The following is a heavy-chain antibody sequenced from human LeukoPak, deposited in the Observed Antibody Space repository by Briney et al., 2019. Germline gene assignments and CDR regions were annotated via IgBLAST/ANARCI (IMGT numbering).Heavy chain of an antibody. D-gene: IGHD4/OR15-4a*01. CDR2: ISYDGSNK. CDR1: GFTFSSYA. CDR3: AKDLRGIPYGAHNWFDP. J-gene: IGHJ5*02. V-gene: IGHV3-30-3*01. Sequence: PGGSLRLSCAASGFTFSSYAMHWVRQAPGKGLEWVAVISYDGSNKYYADSVKGRFTISRDNSKNTLYLQMNSLRAEDTAVYYCAKDLRGIPYGAHNWFDPWGQGTLVTVSS.